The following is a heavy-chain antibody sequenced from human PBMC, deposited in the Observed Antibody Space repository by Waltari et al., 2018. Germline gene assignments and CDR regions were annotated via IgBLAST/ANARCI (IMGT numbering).Heavy chain of an antibody. CDR3: ATKYSSSSWDY. CDR2: ITSRLSTL. D-gene: IGHD6-6*01. J-gene: IGHJ4*02. V-gene: IGHV3-48*03. Sequence: EVQLVESGGGLVQPGGSLRLSCAACGSVLGSYEMSWVRQAPGKGLEWISSITSRLSTLYYADSVRGRFTISRDNAKNSLYLQMNSLRAEDTAVYYCATKYSSSSWDYWGQGNLVTVSS. CDR1: GSVLGSYE.